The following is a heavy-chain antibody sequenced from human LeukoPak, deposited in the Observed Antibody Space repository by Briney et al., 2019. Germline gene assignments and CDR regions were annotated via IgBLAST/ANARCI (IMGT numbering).Heavy chain of an antibody. V-gene: IGHV3-9*01. D-gene: IGHD6-19*01. CDR2: ISWNSGSK. Sequence: GGSLRLSCAASGFTFDDYAMHWVRQAPGKGLEWVSGISWNSGSKGYADSVKGRFTIFRDNAKNSLYLQMNSLRAEDTALYYCAKSPIAVAASYVDYWGQGTLVTVSS. CDR3: AKSPIAVAASYVDY. J-gene: IGHJ4*02. CDR1: GFTFDDYA.